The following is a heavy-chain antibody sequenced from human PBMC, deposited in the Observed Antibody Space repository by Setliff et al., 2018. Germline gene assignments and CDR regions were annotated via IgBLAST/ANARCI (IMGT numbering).Heavy chain of an antibody. D-gene: IGHD6-25*01. CDR1: GFTVSINY. Sequence: GGSLRLSCAASGFTVSINYMSWVRQAPGKVLEWISVIYSGGTTYYADSVKGRFTISRDNSKNTLDLQMNSLRVEDTAVYYCARELRSGHWYFDLWGRGTLVTVSS. J-gene: IGHJ2*01. CDR2: IYSGGTT. V-gene: IGHV3-53*01. CDR3: ARELRSGHWYFDL.